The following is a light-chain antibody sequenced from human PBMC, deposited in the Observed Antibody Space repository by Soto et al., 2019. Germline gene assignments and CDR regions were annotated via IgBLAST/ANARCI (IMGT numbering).Light chain of an antibody. CDR3: QLYGDSPPSPWA. V-gene: IGKV3-20*01. CDR1: QSVSSSS. Sequence: EIVLTQSPGTLSLSPGERATLSCRASQSVSSSSLAWYQQKPGQAPRLLIYGASSRATDIPDRFSVSGSGTDFSLTYSRLEPEDFALYSCQLYGDSPPSPWAVGQGTKVEI. J-gene: IGKJ1*01. CDR2: GAS.